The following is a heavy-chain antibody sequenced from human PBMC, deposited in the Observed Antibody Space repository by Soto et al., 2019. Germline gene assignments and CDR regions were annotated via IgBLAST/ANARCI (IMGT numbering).Heavy chain of an antibody. D-gene: IGHD3-16*02. J-gene: IGHJ6*02. Sequence: SVKVSCKASGYIFTGYYMHWVRQAPGQGLEWMGGIIPLLITSNYAQKFQDRVTITADESTRTAYMELSSLRSEDTAVYYCARGHPATFGGLTVQYYYGMDVWGQGTPVTVS. CDR1: GYIFTGYY. CDR3: ARGHPATFGGLTVQYYYGMDV. CDR2: IIPLLITS. V-gene: IGHV1-69*13.